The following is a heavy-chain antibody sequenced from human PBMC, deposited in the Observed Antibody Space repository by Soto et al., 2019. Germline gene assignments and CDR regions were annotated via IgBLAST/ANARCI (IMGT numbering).Heavy chain of an antibody. V-gene: IGHV3-74*01. CDR1: GFTFSSYW. J-gene: IGHJ4*02. CDR3: ARDHRGYNGYVGIDY. D-gene: IGHD5-12*01. Sequence: GGSLRLSCAASGFTFSSYWMHWVRQAPGKGLVWVSRISSGNSATYTDSVKGRFTISRDNAKNTVYLQINSLRTEDTAVYYCARDHRGYNGYVGIDYWGQGTLVTVSS. CDR2: ISSGNSA.